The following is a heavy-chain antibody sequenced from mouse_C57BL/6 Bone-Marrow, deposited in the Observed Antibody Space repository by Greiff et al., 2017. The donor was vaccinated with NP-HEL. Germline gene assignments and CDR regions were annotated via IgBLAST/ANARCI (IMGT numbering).Heavy chain of an antibody. Sequence: VQLQQSGAELARPGASVKMSCKASGYTFTSYTMHWVNQRPGQGLEWIGYINPSSGYTKYNQKFKDKATLTADKSSSTAYMQLSSLTSEDSAVYYCARSDDYDRVYAMDYWGQGTSVTVSS. V-gene: IGHV1-4*01. CDR1: GYTFTSYT. CDR3: ARSDDYDRVYAMDY. D-gene: IGHD2-4*01. CDR2: INPSSGYT. J-gene: IGHJ4*01.